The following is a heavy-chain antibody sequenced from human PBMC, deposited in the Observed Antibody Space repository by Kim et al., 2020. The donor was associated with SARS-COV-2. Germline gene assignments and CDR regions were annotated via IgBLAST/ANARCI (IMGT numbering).Heavy chain of an antibody. CDR1: GGSISSYY. CDR3: ARSARYYISARD. V-gene: IGHV4-59*01. Sequence: SETLSLTCTVSGGSISSYYWSWIRQPPGKGLEWIGYIYYSGSADYNPSLKSRVTISVDTSRNQFSLRLSSVTAADTAVYYCARSARYYISARDWGQGTLV. D-gene: IGHD1-26*01. CDR2: IYYSGSA. J-gene: IGHJ4*02.